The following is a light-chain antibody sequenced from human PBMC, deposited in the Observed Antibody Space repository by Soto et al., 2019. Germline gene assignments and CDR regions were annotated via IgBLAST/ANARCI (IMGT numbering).Light chain of an antibody. CDR1: QSVSSN. Sequence: EIVMTQSPATLSVSPGERATLSCRASQSVSSNLAWYQQKPGQAPRLLIYGASTRATGIPARFRGSVSGTEFTLIIISMQSEDFAVYYCQQYNNWPRTFGPGTKVDIK. CDR3: QQYNNWPRT. V-gene: IGKV3-15*01. J-gene: IGKJ1*01. CDR2: GAS.